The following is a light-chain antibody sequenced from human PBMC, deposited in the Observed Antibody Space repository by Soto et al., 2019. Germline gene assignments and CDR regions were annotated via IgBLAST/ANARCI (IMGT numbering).Light chain of an antibody. Sequence: QSVLTQPPSASGTPGQRVTISCSGSTSNIGSNTVNWYQQLPGTAPKLLIYSDNQRPSGVPDRSSGSKSGTSASLAISGLQSEDEVDYYCAAWDDSLNAWVFGGGTKLTVL. V-gene: IGLV1-44*01. CDR1: TSNIGSNT. CDR2: SDN. CDR3: AAWDDSLNAWV. J-gene: IGLJ3*02.